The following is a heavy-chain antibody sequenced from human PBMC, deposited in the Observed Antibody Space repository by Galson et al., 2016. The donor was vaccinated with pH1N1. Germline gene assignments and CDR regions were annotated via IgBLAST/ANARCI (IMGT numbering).Heavy chain of an antibody. J-gene: IGHJ4*02. D-gene: IGHD1-26*01. CDR2: IKPDGTEK. CDR1: GFTFSTYW. V-gene: IGHV3-7*03. Sequence: SLRLSCAPSGFTFSTYWMNWVRQAPGKGLEWVASIKPDGTEKSYVDSVKGRFTISRDNAKNSLCLQMNSLRAEDTAVYYCTRAVGSYSSFWGQGTLVTVSS. CDR3: TRAVGSYSSF.